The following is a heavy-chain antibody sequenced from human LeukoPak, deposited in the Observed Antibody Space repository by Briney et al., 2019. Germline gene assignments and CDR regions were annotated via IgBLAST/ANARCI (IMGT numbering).Heavy chain of an antibody. V-gene: IGHV3-30*02. D-gene: IGHD6-13*01. CDR3: AKRDGSSWHQMLGY. CDR2: IRYDGSNK. J-gene: IGHJ4*02. Sequence: GGSLRLSCAASGFTFSSYGMHWVRQAPGKGLEWVAFIRYDGSNKYYTDSVKGRFTISRDNSKNTLYLQMNSLRAEDTAVYYCAKRDGSSWHQMLGYWGQGTLVAVSS. CDR1: GFTFSSYG.